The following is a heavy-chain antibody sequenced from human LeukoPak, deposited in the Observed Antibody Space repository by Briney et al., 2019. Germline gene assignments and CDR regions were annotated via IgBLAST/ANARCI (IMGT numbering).Heavy chain of an antibody. D-gene: IGHD3-22*01. CDR2: INHSGST. Sequence: SETLSLTCAVYGGSFSGYYWSWIRQPPGKGLEWIGEINHSGSTNYNPSLKSRVTISVDTSKNQFSLKLSSVTAADTAVYYCARQDYYDSSGFDYWGQGTLVTVSS. CDR3: ARQDYYDSSGFDY. CDR1: GGSFSGYY. J-gene: IGHJ4*02. V-gene: IGHV4-34*01.